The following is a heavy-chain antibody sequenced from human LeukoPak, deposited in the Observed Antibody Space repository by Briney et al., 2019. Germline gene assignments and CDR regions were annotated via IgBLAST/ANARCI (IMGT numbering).Heavy chain of an antibody. D-gene: IGHD3-10*01. CDR1: GASISPYY. V-gene: IGHV4-4*07. J-gene: IGHJ4*02. CDR3: ARDLSGSLYFDY. Sequence: PPETLSLTCTVSGASISPYYWNWIRQPAGKGLEWIGRLYPSGSSDYNPSLKSRVSISVGTSNNQFSLRVTSVTAADTAIYYCARDLSGSLYFDYWGQGILVTVSA. CDR2: LYPSGSS.